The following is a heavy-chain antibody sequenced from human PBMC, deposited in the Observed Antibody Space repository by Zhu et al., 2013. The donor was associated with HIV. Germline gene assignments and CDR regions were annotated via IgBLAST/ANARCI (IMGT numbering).Heavy chain of an antibody. CDR1: GDSFSNFA. CDR2: IIPIFGPP. V-gene: IGHV1-69*06. J-gene: IGHJ6*02. Sequence: QVLLVQSGTEVKRPGSSVKVSCEASGDSFSNFAVSWVRQAPGQGLEWLGGIIPIFGPPHSAQRFQGRVTISVDTSKKTAYMELRRLRSDDTAIYYCARGQNIADPXVIRPDTYVFHFYDMDVWGQGTTVIVSS. CDR3: ARGQNIADPXVIRPDTYVFHFYDMDV. D-gene: IGHD3-16*02.